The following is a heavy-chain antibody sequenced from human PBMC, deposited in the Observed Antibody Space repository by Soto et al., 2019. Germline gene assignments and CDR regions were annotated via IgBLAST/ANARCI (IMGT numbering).Heavy chain of an antibody. Sequence: ASVTVSCKASGYTFTRYGISWVRQAPGQGLEWMGWISAYNGNTNYAQKLQGRVTMTTDTSTSTAYMELRSLRSDDTAVYYCAREPGYSGYDLDWFDPWGQGTLVTVSS. D-gene: IGHD5-12*01. CDR3: AREPGYSGYDLDWFDP. J-gene: IGHJ5*02. V-gene: IGHV1-18*01. CDR2: ISAYNGNT. CDR1: GYTFTRYG.